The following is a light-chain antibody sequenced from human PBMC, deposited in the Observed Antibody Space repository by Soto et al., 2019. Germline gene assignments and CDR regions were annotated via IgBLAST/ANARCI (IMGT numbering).Light chain of an antibody. Sequence: EIVMTQSPATLSVSPGERATLSCRASQSVSSYLACYQQKPGQAPRLLIYDASNRATGIPARFSGSGSGTDFTLTISRLEPDDSAVYYCQQYGSSPTWTFGQGTKVDIK. V-gene: IGKV3-20*01. CDR2: DAS. J-gene: IGKJ1*01. CDR3: QQYGSSPTWT. CDR1: QSVSSY.